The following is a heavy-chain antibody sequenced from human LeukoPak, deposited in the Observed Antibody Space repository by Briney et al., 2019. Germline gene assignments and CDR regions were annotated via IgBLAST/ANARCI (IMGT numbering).Heavy chain of an antibody. Sequence: GGSLRLSCAASGFTFSSYAMSWVRQAPGKGLEWVSAISGSGGSTYYADSVKGRFTISRDNSKNTLYLQMNSLRAEDTAVYYCAKDRPNTIFGVVTGYYFDYWGQGTLVTVSS. J-gene: IGHJ4*02. CDR2: ISGSGGST. CDR3: AKDRPNTIFGVVTGYYFDY. V-gene: IGHV3-23*01. D-gene: IGHD3-3*01. CDR1: GFTFSSYA.